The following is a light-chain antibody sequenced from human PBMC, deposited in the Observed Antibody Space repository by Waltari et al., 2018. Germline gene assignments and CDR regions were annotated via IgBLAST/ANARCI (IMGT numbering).Light chain of an antibody. CDR2: DTS. CDR3: QQGSVLPLT. Sequence: EIVLTQSPATLSLSAGERATLSCRASQSVFNYLAWYQQKPGQAPRLLIYDTSKRATGIPARFSGSGSGTDFTLTISNLEVEDFALYFCQQGSVLPLTFGGGTKVDIK. CDR1: QSVFNY. J-gene: IGKJ4*01. V-gene: IGKV3-11*01.